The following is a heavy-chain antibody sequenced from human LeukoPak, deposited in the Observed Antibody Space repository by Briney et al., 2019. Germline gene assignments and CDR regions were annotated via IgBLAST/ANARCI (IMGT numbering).Heavy chain of an antibody. CDR1: GFTLSNYW. Sequence: PGGSLRLSCAASGFTLSNYWMHWVRQDPGKGLVWVSRISSDGSSTRYADSVKGRFTISRDIAKNTLYLQMNSLRAEDTAVYYCARDKGYNYGHAMDVWGQGTTVTVSS. D-gene: IGHD5-18*01. CDR2: ISSDGSST. CDR3: ARDKGYNYGHAMDV. V-gene: IGHV3-74*01. J-gene: IGHJ6*02.